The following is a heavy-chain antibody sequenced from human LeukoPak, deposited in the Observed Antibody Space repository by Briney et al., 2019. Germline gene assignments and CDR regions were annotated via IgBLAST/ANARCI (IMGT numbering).Heavy chain of an antibody. J-gene: IGHJ4*02. CDR3: AREVIAVAGYFDY. D-gene: IGHD6-19*01. Sequence: GGSLRLSCAASGFTFSSYGMHWVRQAPGKGLEWVSVIYSGGNTYYADSVKGRFTISRDNSKNTLYLQMNSLRAEDTAVYYCAREVIAVAGYFDYWGQGTLVTVSS. CDR1: GFTFSSYG. CDR2: IYSGGNT. V-gene: IGHV3-66*01.